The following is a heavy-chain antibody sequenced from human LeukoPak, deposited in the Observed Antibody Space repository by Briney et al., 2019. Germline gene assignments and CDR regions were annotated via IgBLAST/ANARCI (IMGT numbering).Heavy chain of an antibody. CDR2: IYTSGST. D-gene: IGHD2-2*01. V-gene: IGHV4-4*07. CDR1: GGSISSYY. J-gene: IGHJ5*02. CDR3: AREYIVVVPAVQNWFDP. Sequence: PSETLSLTWTVSGGSISSYYWSWIRQPAGKRLEWIGRIYTSGSTNYNPSLKSRVTMSVDTSKNQFSLKLSSVTAADTAVYYCAREYIVVVPAVQNWFDPWGQGTLVTVSS.